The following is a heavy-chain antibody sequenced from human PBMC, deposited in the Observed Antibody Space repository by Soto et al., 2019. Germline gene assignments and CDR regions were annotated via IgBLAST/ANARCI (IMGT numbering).Heavy chain of an antibody. V-gene: IGHV1-3*01. CDR1: GYTFTNYA. CDR2: INAVNGIT. Sequence: ALVKVSCKASGYTFTNYAMHLGRPAPGHRLEWMGWINAVNGITKYSQKFHGRVTITRDTSASTAYMELSSLRSEDTAVYYCARSIVVVTALDYWGQGTLVTVSS. CDR3: ARSIVVVTALDY. D-gene: IGHD2-21*02. J-gene: IGHJ4*02.